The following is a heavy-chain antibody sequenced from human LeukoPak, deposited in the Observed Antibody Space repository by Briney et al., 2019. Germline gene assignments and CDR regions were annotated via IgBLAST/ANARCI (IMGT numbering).Heavy chain of an antibody. CDR3: AKGHADYGTGFDL. D-gene: IGHD4-17*01. Sequence: GGSLRLSCAASGFTFSNFAMSWVRQASGKGLESVSLISGAGGSTYYADSVKGRFTISRDNSKNTLYLQMNSLRAEDTAVYYCAKGHADYGTGFDLWGQGTLVTVSS. V-gene: IGHV3-23*01. J-gene: IGHJ4*02. CDR2: ISGAGGST. CDR1: GFTFSNFA.